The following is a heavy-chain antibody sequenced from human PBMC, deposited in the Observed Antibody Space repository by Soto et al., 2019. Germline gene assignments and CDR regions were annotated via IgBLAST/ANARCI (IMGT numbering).Heavy chain of an antibody. Sequence: PGGSLRLSCAASGFTCSNYAMSWARQAPGKGLEWVSAISGSGGTTHYADSVKGRFTISRDNSKNTLYLQMNSLRVEDTAVYYCAKDRSSTSCYAFDPWGQGTLVTVSS. CDR1: GFTCSNYA. V-gene: IGHV3-23*01. CDR3: AKDRSSTSCYAFDP. D-gene: IGHD2-2*01. CDR2: ISGSGGTT. J-gene: IGHJ5*02.